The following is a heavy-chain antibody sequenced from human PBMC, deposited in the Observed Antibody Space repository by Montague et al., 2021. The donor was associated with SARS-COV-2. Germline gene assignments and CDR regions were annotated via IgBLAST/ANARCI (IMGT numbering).Heavy chain of an antibody. CDR3: VATYNGNWYYFDY. D-gene: IGHD6-13*01. V-gene: IGHV4-39*01. CDR1: GGSFSSGDSD. J-gene: IGHJ4*02. CDR2: LHYAGSS. Sequence: SETLSLTCSVSGGSFSSGDSDWVWLRQAPGKGLVWIGDLHYAGSSYSXXXLRTRVTISADTTKNQFFLKLNSVTAAAMAVYYCVATYNGNWYYFDYWGQGTLVTVSS.